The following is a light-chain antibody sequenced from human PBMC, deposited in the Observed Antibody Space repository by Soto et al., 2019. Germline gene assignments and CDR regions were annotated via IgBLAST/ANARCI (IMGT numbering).Light chain of an antibody. CDR2: DVN. V-gene: IGLV2-14*01. CDR1: SSDVGGYNY. CDR3: SSYTSSIS. J-gene: IGLJ2*01. Sequence: QSALTQPASVSGSPGQSITISCTGPSSDVGGYNYVSWYQQHPGKAPKLMIYDVNTRPSGVSNRFSGSKSGNTASLTISGLQAEDEADYYCSSYTSSISFVGGTKVTVL.